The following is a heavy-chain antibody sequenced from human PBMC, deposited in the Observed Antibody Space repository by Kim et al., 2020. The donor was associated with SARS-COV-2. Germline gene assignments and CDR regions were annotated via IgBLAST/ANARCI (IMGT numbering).Heavy chain of an antibody. V-gene: IGHV1-3*01. Sequence: KFPGRVTLTRDTSASTAYMELSSLRSEDTAVYYCARDPAQWFGEYDAFDIWGQGTMVTVSS. D-gene: IGHD3-10*01. CDR3: ARDPAQWFGEYDAFDI. J-gene: IGHJ3*02.